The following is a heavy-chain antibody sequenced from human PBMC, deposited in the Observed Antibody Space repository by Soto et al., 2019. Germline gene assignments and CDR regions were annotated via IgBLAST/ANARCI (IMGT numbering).Heavy chain of an antibody. V-gene: IGHV1-69*01. Sequence: QVQLVQSGAEVKKPGSSVKVSCKASGGTFSSYAISWVRQAPGQGLEWMGGIIPIFGTANYAQKFQGRVTITADESTSTAYMELSSLRSEDTAVYYCARSIGRVVVAAHHPMEYYGMDVWGQGTTVTVSS. CDR2: IIPIFGTA. CDR3: ARSIGRVVVAAHHPMEYYGMDV. J-gene: IGHJ6*02. D-gene: IGHD2-15*01. CDR1: GGTFSSYA.